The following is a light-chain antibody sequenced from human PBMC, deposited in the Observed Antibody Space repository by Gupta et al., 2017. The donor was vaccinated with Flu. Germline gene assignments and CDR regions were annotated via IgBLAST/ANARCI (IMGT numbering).Light chain of an antibody. CDR2: CSS. CDR3: HQYYSSPYT. Sequence: DIVMTQHPEYLGVSLGDREPVNCESSQSVFWDSDKKTYLAWYQQKPGPPPKVLFYCSSTRESGVPDRFGGSWSATDFTLTISSLQAEDVAVYYCHQYYSSPYTFGQGTKLEI. J-gene: IGKJ2*01. V-gene: IGKV4-1*01. CDR1: QSVFWDSDKKTY.